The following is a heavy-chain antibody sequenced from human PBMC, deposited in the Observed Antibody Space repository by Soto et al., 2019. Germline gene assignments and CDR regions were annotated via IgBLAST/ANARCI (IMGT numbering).Heavy chain of an antibody. D-gene: IGHD1-26*01. CDR1: GGTFSSYT. V-gene: IGHV1-69*02. Sequence: SVKVSCKASGGTFSSYTISWVRQAPGQGLEWMGRIIPILGIANYAQKFQGRVTITADKSTSTAYMELSSLRSEDTAVYYCARCGSYPYGYYYYGMDVWGQGTTVTVSS. CDR2: IIPILGIA. J-gene: IGHJ6*02. CDR3: ARCGSYPYGYYYYGMDV.